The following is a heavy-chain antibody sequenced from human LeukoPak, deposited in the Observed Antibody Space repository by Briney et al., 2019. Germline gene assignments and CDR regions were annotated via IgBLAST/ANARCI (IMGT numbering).Heavy chain of an antibody. J-gene: IGHJ4*02. V-gene: IGHV3-23*01. CDR1: RFTFTSYA. D-gene: IGHD2-2*01. CDR2: VGGSDGNT. CDR3: AKDRSSTLYYFDY. Sequence: GGSLRLSCAASRFTFTSYAMSWVRQAPGKGLEWVSGVGGSDGNTYYADSVKGRVTISRDNSKNTLYLQMNSLRAEDTAVYYCAKDRSSTLYYFDYWGQGTLVAVSS.